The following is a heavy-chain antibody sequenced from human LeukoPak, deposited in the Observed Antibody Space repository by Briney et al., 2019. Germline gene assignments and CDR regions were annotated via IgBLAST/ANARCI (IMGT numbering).Heavy chain of an antibody. CDR3: ARGNLYYDFWSGYPY. Sequence: ASVKVSCKASGGTFSSYGISWVRQAPGQGLEWMGIINPSGGSTSYAQKFQGRVTMTRDTSTSTVYMELSSLRSEDTAAYYCARGNLYYDFWSGYPYWGQGTLVTVSS. J-gene: IGHJ4*02. CDR1: GGTFSSYG. D-gene: IGHD3-3*01. CDR2: INPSGGST. V-gene: IGHV1-46*01.